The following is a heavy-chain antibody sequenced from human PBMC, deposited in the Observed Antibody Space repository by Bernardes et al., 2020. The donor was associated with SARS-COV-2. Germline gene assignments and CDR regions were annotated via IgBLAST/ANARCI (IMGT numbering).Heavy chain of an antibody. CDR2: ISTNGHST. Sequence: GGSLRLSCGASGFTFSNYAMNWVRQAPGKGLEWVSAISTNGHSTYYAGSVQGRFTISRDNSKNTMDLQMNSLRVEDTAVYFCAKAPRDTTISFDLWGQGTLVTVSS. D-gene: IGHD1-26*01. J-gene: IGHJ4*02. CDR1: GFTFSNYA. V-gene: IGHV3-23*01. CDR3: AKAPRDTTISFDL.